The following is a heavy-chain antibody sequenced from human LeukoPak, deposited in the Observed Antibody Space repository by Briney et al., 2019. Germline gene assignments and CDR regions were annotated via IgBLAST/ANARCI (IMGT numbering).Heavy chain of an antibody. J-gene: IGHJ6*03. V-gene: IGHV4-59*11. Sequence: SETLSLTCIVSGGPISTHYWSWSRQPPGKGLEWIGYNDYSGSTNYNPSPKSRVTISVDTSKNQFSLKLNSVTAADTAVYYCARGATFRGTYYMDVWGKGTTVTVSS. D-gene: IGHD3-10*01. CDR3: ARGATFRGTYYMDV. CDR2: NDYSGST. CDR1: GGPISTHY.